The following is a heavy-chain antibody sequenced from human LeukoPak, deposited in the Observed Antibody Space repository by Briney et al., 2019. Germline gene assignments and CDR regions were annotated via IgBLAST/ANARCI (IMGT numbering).Heavy chain of an antibody. Sequence: SVKVSCKASGGTFSSYAISWVRQAPGQGLEWMGGIIPIFGTANYAQKFQGRVTMTRDTSTSTVYMELSSLRSEDTAVYYCARDYYDRNYFDYWGKGTLVTVSS. CDR2: IIPIFGTA. D-gene: IGHD3-22*01. J-gene: IGHJ4*02. CDR1: GGTFSSYA. CDR3: ARDYYDRNYFDY. V-gene: IGHV1-69*05.